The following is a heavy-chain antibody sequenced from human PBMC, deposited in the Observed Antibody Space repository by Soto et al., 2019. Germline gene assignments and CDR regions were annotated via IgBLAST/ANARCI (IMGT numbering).Heavy chain of an antibody. J-gene: IGHJ4*02. CDR2: INAGNGNT. V-gene: IGHV1-3*01. CDR1: GYTFTSYA. CDR3: ARVVGQQWLVPGIDY. D-gene: IGHD6-19*01. Sequence: QVQLVQAGAEVKKPGASVKVSCKASGYTFTSYAMHWVRQAPGQRLEWMGWINAGNGNTKYSQKFQGRVTITRDTSASTAYMELSSLRSEDTAVYYCARVVGQQWLVPGIDYWGQGTLVTVSS.